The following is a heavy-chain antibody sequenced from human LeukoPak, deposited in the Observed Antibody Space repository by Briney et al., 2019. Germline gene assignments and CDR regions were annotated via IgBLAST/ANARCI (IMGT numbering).Heavy chain of an antibody. CDR3: TRRAARWQFDL. D-gene: IGHD5-24*01. CDR1: GFNFDDYA. J-gene: IGHJ2*01. Sequence: GGSLRLSCAVSGFNFDDYAMHWVRQAPGRGLEWVSGINWKTGNGIYADSVKGRFTICGDNAKNSLYLQMSSLRAEDTALYYCTRRAARWQFDLWGRGTLLTVSS. CDR2: INWKTGNG. V-gene: IGHV3-9*01.